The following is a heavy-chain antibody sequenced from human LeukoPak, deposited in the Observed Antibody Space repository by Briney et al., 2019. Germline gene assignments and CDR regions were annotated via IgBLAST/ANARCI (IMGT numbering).Heavy chain of an antibody. D-gene: IGHD3-22*01. CDR1: AFTIDDYA. V-gene: IGHV3-9*01. CDR3: AKDSRDYYDSSGYTFDY. CDR2: ISWNSGSI. J-gene: IGHJ4*02. Sequence: AGGSLRLSCAASAFTIDDYAMHWVRQAPGKGLEWVSGISWNSGSIGYADSVKGRFTISRDNAKNSLYLQMNSLRAEDTALYYCAKDSRDYYDSSGYTFDYWGQGTLVTVSS.